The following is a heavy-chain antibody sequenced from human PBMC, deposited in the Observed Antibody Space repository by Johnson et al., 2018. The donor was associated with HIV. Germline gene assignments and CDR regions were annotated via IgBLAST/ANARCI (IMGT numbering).Heavy chain of an antibody. Sequence: QMQLVESGGGVVQPGGSLRLSCAASGFTFSSYAMHWVRQAPGKGLEWVAVISYDGSNKYYADSVKGRFTISRDNSKNTLYLQMNSLRAEDTAVYYCAREYSSLSQGAFDVWGQGTMVTVSS. CDR2: ISYDGSNK. D-gene: IGHD6-6*01. V-gene: IGHV3-30*04. CDR3: AREYSSLSQGAFDV. CDR1: GFTFSSYA. J-gene: IGHJ3*01.